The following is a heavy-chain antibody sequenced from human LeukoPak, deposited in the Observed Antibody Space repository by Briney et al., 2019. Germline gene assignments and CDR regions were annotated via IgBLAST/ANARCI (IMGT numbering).Heavy chain of an antibody. J-gene: IGHJ4*02. V-gene: IGHV3-66*01. CDR2: IYSGGST. CDR1: GFTVSSNY. Sequence: QPGGSLRLSCAASGFTVSSNYMSWVRQAPGKGLEWVSVIYSGGSTYYADSVKGRFTISRDNSKNTLYLQMNSLRAEDTAVYYCARDRGETYYYDSSGYYYDYWGQGTLVTVSS. CDR3: ARDRGETYYYDSSGYYYDY. D-gene: IGHD3-22*01.